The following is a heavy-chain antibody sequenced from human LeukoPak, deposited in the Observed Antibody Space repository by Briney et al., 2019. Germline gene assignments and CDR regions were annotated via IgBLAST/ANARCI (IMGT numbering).Heavy chain of an antibody. D-gene: IGHD1-26*01. J-gene: IGHJ3*02. V-gene: IGHV3-48*01. CDR3: ARDHESGSYLGAFDI. Sequence: GGSLRLSCAASGFTFSSYSMNWVRQAPGKGLEWVSYISSSSSTIYYADSVKGRFTISRDNAKNSLYLQMNSLRAEDTAVFYCARDHESGSYLGAFDIWGPGTMVTVSS. CDR2: ISSSSSTI. CDR1: GFTFSSYS.